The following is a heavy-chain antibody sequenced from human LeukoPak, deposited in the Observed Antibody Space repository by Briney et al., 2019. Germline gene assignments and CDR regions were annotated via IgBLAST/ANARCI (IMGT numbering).Heavy chain of an antibody. CDR2: ISVYNGNT. Sequence: GASVKVSCKASGYTFTGYYIHWVRQAPGQGLEWMGWISVYNGNTNYAQKLQGRVTMTTDTSTTTAYMELRNLRSDDTAVYYCARDHSSSCQLFDYWGQGTLVTVSS. D-gene: IGHD6-13*01. CDR3: ARDHSSSCQLFDY. CDR1: GYTFTGYY. J-gene: IGHJ4*02. V-gene: IGHV1-18*04.